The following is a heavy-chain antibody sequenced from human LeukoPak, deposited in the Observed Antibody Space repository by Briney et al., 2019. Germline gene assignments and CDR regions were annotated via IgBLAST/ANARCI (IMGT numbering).Heavy chain of an antibody. CDR1: GGSISSNY. J-gene: IGHJ4*02. CDR2: IYYSGST. Sequence: KPSETLSLTCTVSGGSISSNYWSWIRQPPGKGLEWIGYIYYSGSTNYNPSLKSRVTISVDTSKNQFSLKLSSVTAADTAVYYCSRAYSSTWYTLFGYWGQGTLVTVSS. V-gene: IGHV4-59*01. D-gene: IGHD6-13*01. CDR3: SRAYSSTWYTLFGY.